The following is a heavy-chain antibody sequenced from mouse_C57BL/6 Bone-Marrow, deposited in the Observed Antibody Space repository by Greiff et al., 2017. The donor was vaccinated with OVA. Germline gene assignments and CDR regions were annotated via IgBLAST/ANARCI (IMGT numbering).Heavy chain of an antibody. J-gene: IGHJ2*01. CDR1: GYTFTSYG. D-gene: IGHD1-1*01. CDR3: ARRYGSSYGGFDY. CDR2: IYPRSGNT. V-gene: IGHV1-81*01. Sequence: QVQLKESGAELARPGASVKLSCKASGYTFTSYGISWVKQSTGQGLEWIGEIYPRSGNTYYNEKFKGKATLTADKSSSTAYMELRSLTSEDSAVYFCARRYGSSYGGFDYWGQGTTLTVSS.